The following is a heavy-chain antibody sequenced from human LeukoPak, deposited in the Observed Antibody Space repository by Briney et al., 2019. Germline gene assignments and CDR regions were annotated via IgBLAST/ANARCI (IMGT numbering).Heavy chain of an antibody. CDR1: GFTFSNFA. CDR2: ISGSGDST. D-gene: IGHD1-14*01. J-gene: IGHJ4*02. V-gene: IGHV3-23*01. CDR3: AKPRTSFDS. Sequence: GGSLRLPCATSGFTFSNFALSWVRQAPGKGLEWVSSISGSGDSTYYADSVKGRFTIPRDDSKNTLYLQMNSLRAEDTAVYYCAKPRTSFDSWGQGTLVTVSS.